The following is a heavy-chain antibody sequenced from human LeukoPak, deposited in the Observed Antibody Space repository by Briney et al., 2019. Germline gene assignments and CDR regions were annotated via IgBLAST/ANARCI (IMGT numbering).Heavy chain of an antibody. D-gene: IGHD2-2*01. J-gene: IGHJ5*02. V-gene: IGHV4-31*03. CDR3: ARTDQGNWFDP. CDR1: GGSISSGGYY. Sequence: PSETLSLTCPVSGGSISSGGYYWSWIRQHPGEGLECIGYIYYSGSTYYNPSLKSRVTISVDTSKNQFSLKLSSVTAADTAVYYCARTDQGNWFDPWGQGTLVTVSS. CDR2: IYYSGST.